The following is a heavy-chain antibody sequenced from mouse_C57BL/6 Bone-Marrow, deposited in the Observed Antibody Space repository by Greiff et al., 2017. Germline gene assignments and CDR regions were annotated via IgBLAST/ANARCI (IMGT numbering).Heavy chain of an antibody. CDR2: ISSGGSYT. CDR3: ARRGWLLRYWYFDV. J-gene: IGHJ1*03. Sequence: EVHLVESGGDLVKPGGSLKLSCAASGFTFSSYGMSWVRQTPDKRLEWVATISSGGSYTYYPDSVKGRFTISRDNAKNTLYLQMSRLKSEDTAMYYCARRGWLLRYWYFDVWGTGTTVTVSS. CDR1: GFTFSSYG. D-gene: IGHD2-3*01. V-gene: IGHV5-6*01.